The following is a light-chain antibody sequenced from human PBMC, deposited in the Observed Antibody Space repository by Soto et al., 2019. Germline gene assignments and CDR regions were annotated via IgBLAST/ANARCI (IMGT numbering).Light chain of an antibody. CDR2: WAS. CDR1: QSVLYSSNNKNY. CDR3: QQYYSTPRT. J-gene: IGKJ1*01. V-gene: IGKV4-1*01. Sequence: DIVMTQSPDSLAVSLGERATINCKSSQSVLYSSNNKNYSAWYQQKLGQPPKLLIYWASTRESGVPDRFSGSGSGTDFTLTISSLQAEDVAVYYCQQYYSTPRTFGQGTKVEIK.